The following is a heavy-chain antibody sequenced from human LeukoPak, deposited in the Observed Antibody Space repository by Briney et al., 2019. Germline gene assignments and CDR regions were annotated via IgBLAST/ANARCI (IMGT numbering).Heavy chain of an antibody. CDR1: GYTFTGYY. CDR2: INPNSGGT. CDR3: ARSDCDCPNYCYYYMDV. D-gene: IGHD2-21*02. V-gene: IGHV1-2*02. Sequence: ASVKVSCKASGYTFTGYYMHWVRQAPGQGLEWMGWINPNSGGTNYAQKFQGRVTMTRDTSISTAYMELSRLRSDDPAVYYCARSDCDCPNYCYYYMDVWGKGTTVTISS. J-gene: IGHJ6*03.